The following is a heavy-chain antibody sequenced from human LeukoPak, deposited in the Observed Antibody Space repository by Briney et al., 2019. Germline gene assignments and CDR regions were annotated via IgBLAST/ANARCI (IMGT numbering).Heavy chain of an antibody. D-gene: IGHD4-17*01. CDR2: GFYSGSA. CDR3: ARLRGAMTPVTSDFDY. J-gene: IGHJ4*02. V-gene: IGHV4-39*01. Sequence: SSETLSLTCTVSGGSISGSSYYWAWVRQPPGKGLEWVGSGFYSGSAYSNPSLKSRVTISVDTSRNQFSLNLSSVIAADTAVYYCARLRGAMTPVTSDFDYWGQGTLVTVSS. CDR1: GGSISGSSYY.